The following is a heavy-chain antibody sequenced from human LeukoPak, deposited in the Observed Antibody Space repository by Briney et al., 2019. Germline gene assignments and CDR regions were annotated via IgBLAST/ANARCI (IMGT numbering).Heavy chain of an antibody. CDR2: ISGSGGTT. D-gene: IGHD2-21*02. J-gene: IGHJ4*02. CDR3: AKHPRHCGGDCYSDLDY. V-gene: IGHV3-23*01. Sequence: RGESLKISCAASGLTFSLYAMSWVRQAPGKGLEWVSSISGSGGTTNYADSVKGRFTISRDNSKNTLFLQMNSLRAEDTAVYYCAKHPRHCGGDCYSDLDYWGQGTLVTVSS. CDR1: GLTFSLYA.